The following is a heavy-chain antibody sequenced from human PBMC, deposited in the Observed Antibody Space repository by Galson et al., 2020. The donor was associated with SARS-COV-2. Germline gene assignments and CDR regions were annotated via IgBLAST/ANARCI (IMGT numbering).Heavy chain of an antibody. CDR2: IDWDDDK. Sequence: SGPTLVKPTQTLTLTCTFSGFSLSTSGMCVSWIHQPPGKALEWLARIDWDDDKYYSTSLKTRLTISKDTSKNQVVLTMTNMDPVDTATYYCARIEYDILTGYLRWFDPWGQGTLVTVSS. CDR3: ARIEYDILTGYLRWFDP. CDR1: GFSLSTSGMC. V-gene: IGHV2-70*11. J-gene: IGHJ5*02. D-gene: IGHD3-9*01.